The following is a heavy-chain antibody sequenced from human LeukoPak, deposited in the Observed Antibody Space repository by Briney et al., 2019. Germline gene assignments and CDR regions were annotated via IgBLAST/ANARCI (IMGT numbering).Heavy chain of an antibody. CDR3: ARDLRQPEYYYYYMDV. Sequence: SETLSLTCFVSGGSISSYYWSWIRQPPGKGLEWIGYIYYSGSTNYNPSLKSRVTISVDTSKNQFSLKLSSVTAADTAVYYCARDLRQPEYYYYYMDVWGKGTTVTVSS. CDR2: IYYSGST. D-gene: IGHD6-13*01. CDR1: GGSISSYY. J-gene: IGHJ6*03. V-gene: IGHV4-59*01.